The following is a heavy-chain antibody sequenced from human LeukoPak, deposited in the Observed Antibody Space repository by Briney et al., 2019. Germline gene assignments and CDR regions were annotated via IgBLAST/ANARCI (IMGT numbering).Heavy chain of an antibody. CDR3: ARDSLGAGTVGATSGY. Sequence: PSETLSLTCTVSGDSISSSSFYWGWIRQPPGKGLEWIGSIYYSGNTYYNPSLKSRVTISVDTSKNQFSLKLSSVTAADTAVYYCARDSLGAGTVGATSGYWGQGTLVTVSS. V-gene: IGHV4-39*02. CDR2: IYYSGNT. D-gene: IGHD1-26*01. J-gene: IGHJ4*02. CDR1: GDSISSSSFY.